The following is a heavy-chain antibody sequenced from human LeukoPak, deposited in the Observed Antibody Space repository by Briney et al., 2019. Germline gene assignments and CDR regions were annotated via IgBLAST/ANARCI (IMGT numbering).Heavy chain of an antibody. Sequence: KNSQTLSLTCTLSGGCIRSGGYYWRWIRHHPGGGLEWIDYIYYSGITQYNPSIKSPVTMSVDTSKSQFSSKLSAVTAADTAVYYCATLLGNWFDPWGQGTLVTVSS. J-gene: IGHJ5*02. CDR2: IYYSGIT. V-gene: IGHV4-31*01. CDR1: GGCIRSGGYY. D-gene: IGHD3-16*01. CDR3: ATLLGNWFDP.